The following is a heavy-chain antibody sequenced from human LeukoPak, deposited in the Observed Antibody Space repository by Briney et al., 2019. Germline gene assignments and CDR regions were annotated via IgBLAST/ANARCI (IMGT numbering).Heavy chain of an antibody. D-gene: IGHD2-21*02. Sequence: QAGGSLRLSCAVSEFTFSSYTMHWVRQAPGKGLEWVALISYYGSNKYYADSVKGRFTISRESSKNTLFLQTNSLRAEDTAMYYCARDWRAFCGGDCFGFFDYWGQGTLVTVSS. CDR1: EFTFSSYT. CDR3: ARDWRAFCGGDCFGFFDY. V-gene: IGHV3-30-3*01. CDR2: ISYYGSNK. J-gene: IGHJ4*02.